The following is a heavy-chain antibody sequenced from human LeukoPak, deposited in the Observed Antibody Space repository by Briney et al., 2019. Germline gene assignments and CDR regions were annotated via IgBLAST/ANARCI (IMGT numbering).Heavy chain of an antibody. CDR3: ARDTPGYGGDDFDY. J-gene: IGHJ4*02. D-gene: IGHD4-23*01. V-gene: IGHV3-30*02. Sequence: GGSLRLSCAASGFTFSTYGMHWVRQAPGKGLEWMTFIQAGGDEKYYAESVKGRFTVSRDNSKNTLYLQMDSLRAEDTAVYYCARDTPGYGGDDFDYWGQGALVTVSS. CDR2: IQAGGDEK. CDR1: GFTFSTYG.